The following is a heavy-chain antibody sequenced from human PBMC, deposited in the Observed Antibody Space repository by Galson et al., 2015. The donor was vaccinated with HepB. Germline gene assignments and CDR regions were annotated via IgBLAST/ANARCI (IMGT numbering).Heavy chain of an antibody. CDR3: AKTYNSDWYEFDY. J-gene: IGHJ4*02. D-gene: IGHD6-19*01. CDR1: GFTFSNYA. V-gene: IGHV3-23*01. Sequence: SLRLSCAASGFTFSNYAMNWVRQAPGKGLEWVSAISGSGGGTYYADSVKGRFTISRDNSKKTLRLQMNSLRAEDTAIYYCAKTYNSDWYEFDYWGQGTLVTVSS. CDR2: ISGSGGGT.